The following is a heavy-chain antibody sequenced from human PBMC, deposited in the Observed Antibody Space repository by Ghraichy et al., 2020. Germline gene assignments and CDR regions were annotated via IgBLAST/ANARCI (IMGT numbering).Heavy chain of an antibody. CDR3: AKGGGTGAGYYFDY. V-gene: IGHV3-23*01. J-gene: IGHJ4*02. D-gene: IGHD3/OR15-3a*01. Sequence: GGSLRLSCAASGFTFSSYAMTWVRQAPGKGLEWVSAIRASGASTYYADSVKGRFTISRDNSKNTLYLQMDSLRAEDTAVYYCAKGGGTGAGYYFDYWGQGTLVTVSS. CDR2: IRASGAST. CDR1: GFTFSSYA.